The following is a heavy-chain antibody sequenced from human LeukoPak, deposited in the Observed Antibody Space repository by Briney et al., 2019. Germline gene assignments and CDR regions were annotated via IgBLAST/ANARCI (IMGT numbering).Heavy chain of an antibody. CDR1: GGSISSGDYY. CDR3: AGVLSSSWYETYYYYGMDV. V-gene: IGHV4-30-4*01. D-gene: IGHD6-13*01. CDR2: IYYSGST. Sequence: PSQTLSLTCTVSGGSISSGDYYWSWIRQPPGKGLEWIGYIYYSGSTYYNPSLKSRVTISVDTSKNQFSLKLSSVTAADTAVYYCAGVLSSSWYETYYYYGMDVWGQGTTVTVSS. J-gene: IGHJ6*02.